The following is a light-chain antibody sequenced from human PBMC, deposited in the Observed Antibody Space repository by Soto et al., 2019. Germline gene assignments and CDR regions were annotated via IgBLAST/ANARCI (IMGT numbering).Light chain of an antibody. CDR2: GPS. V-gene: IGKV3-15*01. CDR3: QQYNNWLRGT. J-gene: IGKJ2*02. CDR1: QSIGIT. Sequence: EIVMTQSPATLSVSPGESATLSCRASQSIGITVAWYQQKPGQAPRLLIYGPSTRVTGIPARFSGSGSGTEFTLTISSLQSEDFAIYYWQQYNNWLRGTFGQGTKLEIK.